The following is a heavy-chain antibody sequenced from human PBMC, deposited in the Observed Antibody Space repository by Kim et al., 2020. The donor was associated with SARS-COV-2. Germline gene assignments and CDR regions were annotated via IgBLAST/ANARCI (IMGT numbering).Heavy chain of an antibody. Sequence: GGSLRLSCAASGFTFSSYAMSWVRQAPGKGLEWVSAISGSGGSTYYADSVKGRFTISRDNSKNTLYLQMNSLRAEDTAVYYCAKGIAAAGTVSGVSYYFDYWGQGTLVTVSS. CDR3: AKGIAAAGTVSGVSYYFDY. J-gene: IGHJ4*02. D-gene: IGHD6-13*01. V-gene: IGHV3-23*01. CDR1: GFTFSSYA. CDR2: ISGSGGST.